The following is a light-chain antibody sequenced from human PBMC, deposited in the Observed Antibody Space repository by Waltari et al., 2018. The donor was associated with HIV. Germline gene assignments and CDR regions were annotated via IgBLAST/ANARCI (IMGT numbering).Light chain of an antibody. Sequence: ESVLTKSLGTLSLSPGGSATLSCRASPSVSSNSLAWYQHKPGQAPRLLIYGASTRATCVSDRFSGSGSGADFTLIISRMQPEDLAVYYCHQYGSSPGTFGQGTKVEIK. V-gene: IGKV3-20*01. CDR1: PSVSSNS. J-gene: IGKJ1*01. CDR3: HQYGSSPGT. CDR2: GAS.